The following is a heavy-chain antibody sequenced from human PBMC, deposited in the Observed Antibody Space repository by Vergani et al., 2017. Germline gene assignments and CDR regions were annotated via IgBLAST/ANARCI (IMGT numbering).Heavy chain of an antibody. J-gene: IGHJ6*02. V-gene: IGHV1-69*12. CDR3: ARDPDIVVVPAAPYYYYYYGMDV. CDR1: GGTFSSYA. CDR2: IIPIFGTA. D-gene: IGHD2-2*01. Sequence: QVQLVQSGAEVKKPGSSVTVSCRASGGTFSSYAISWVRQAPGQGLEWMGGIIPIFGTANYAQKFQGRVTITADESTSTAYMELSSLRSEDTAVYYCARDPDIVVVPAAPYYYYYYGMDVWGQGP.